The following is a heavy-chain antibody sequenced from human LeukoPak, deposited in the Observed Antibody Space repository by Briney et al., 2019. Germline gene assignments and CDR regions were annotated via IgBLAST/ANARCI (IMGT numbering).Heavy chain of an antibody. D-gene: IGHD4-11*01. CDR2: INAGNGNT. J-gene: IGHJ4*02. Sequence: GASVKASCKASGYTFTSYAMHWVRQAPGQRLEWMGWINAGNGNTKYSQKFQGRVTITRDTSASTAYMELSSLRSEDTAVYYCAGALGLQYYFDYWGQGTLVTVSS. V-gene: IGHV1-3*01. CDR1: GYTFTSYA. CDR3: AGALGLQYYFDY.